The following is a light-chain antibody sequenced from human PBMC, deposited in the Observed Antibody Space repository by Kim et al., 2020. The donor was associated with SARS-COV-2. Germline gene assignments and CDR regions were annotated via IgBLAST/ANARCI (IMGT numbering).Light chain of an antibody. Sequence: SSELTQDPAVSVALGQTVRITCQGDSLRSYYASWYQQTPGQAPVLVIYGKNNRTSGIPDRFSGSSSGNTASLSIPGAQAEDEADYYCNSRDSSGHHVVFG. J-gene: IGLJ2*01. CDR2: GKN. V-gene: IGLV3-19*01. CDR3: NSRDSSGHHVV. CDR1: SLRSYY.